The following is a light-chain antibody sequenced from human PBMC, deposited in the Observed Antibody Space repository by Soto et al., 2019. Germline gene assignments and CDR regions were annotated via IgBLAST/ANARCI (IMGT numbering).Light chain of an antibody. Sequence: DIPVTQSPSTLSTSVGDRVTITCRASQSISIWLAWYQQKPGKAPKLLIYKASSLESGVPSRFSGSGSGTEFTLTISSLQPDDFATYYCQQYDSYPYTFGQGTKLEIK. V-gene: IGKV1-5*03. CDR3: QQYDSYPYT. CDR2: KAS. CDR1: QSISIW. J-gene: IGKJ2*01.